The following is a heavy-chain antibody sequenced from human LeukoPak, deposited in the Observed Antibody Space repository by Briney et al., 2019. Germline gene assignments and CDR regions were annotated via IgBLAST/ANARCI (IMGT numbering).Heavy chain of an antibody. J-gene: IGHJ4*02. CDR1: GFTFSSYS. Sequence: GGSLRLSCAASGFTFSSYSMNWVRQAPPKGLEWVACISSGSDAVFYADSVRGRFTISRDNAKSSLYLQMNSLRGEDTAVYYCARDSSGWGYFDYWGQGTLVTVSS. D-gene: IGHD6-19*01. V-gene: IGHV3-21*01. CDR3: ARDSSGWGYFDY. CDR2: ISSGSDAV.